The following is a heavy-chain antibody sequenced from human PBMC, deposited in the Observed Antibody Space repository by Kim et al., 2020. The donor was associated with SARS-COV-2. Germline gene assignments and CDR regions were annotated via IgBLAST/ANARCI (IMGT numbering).Heavy chain of an antibody. CDR1: GGSISSYY. V-gene: IGHV4-59*13. CDR3: ARDLGDYFDY. J-gene: IGHJ4*02. Sequence: SETLSLTCTVSGGSISSYYWSWIRQPPGKGLEWIGYIYYSGSTNYNPSLKSRVTISVDTSKNQFSLKLSSVTAADTAVYYCARDLGDYFDYWGQGTLVTVSS. CDR2: IYYSGST.